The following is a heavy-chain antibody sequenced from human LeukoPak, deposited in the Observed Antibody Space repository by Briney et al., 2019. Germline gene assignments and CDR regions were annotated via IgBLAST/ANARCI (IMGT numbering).Heavy chain of an antibody. CDR3: ARGRGDQYYYDSSGYYGIYYYYYMDV. CDR1: GFTFSDHY. D-gene: IGHD3-22*01. Sequence: GGSLRLSCAASGFTFSDHYMDWVRQAPGKGLEWAGRTRNKANSYTTEYAASVKGRFTISRDDSKNSLYLQMNSLKTEDTAVYYCARGRGDQYYYDSSGYYGIYYYYYMDVWGKGTTVTVSS. CDR2: TRNKANSYTT. J-gene: IGHJ6*03. V-gene: IGHV3-72*01.